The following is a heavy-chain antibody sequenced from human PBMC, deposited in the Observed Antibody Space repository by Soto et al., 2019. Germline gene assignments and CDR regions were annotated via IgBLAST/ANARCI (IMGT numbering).Heavy chain of an antibody. CDR2: MYFGGSF. V-gene: IGHV4-59*02. Sequence: QMQLQASGPGLVKPSETLSLTCNVSGASVSNGYWSWIRQPPGKALEWIGFMYFGGSFNYNPSLTRRATISVETSKNQFSMKLTSVTASDTAVYYFERSYYDSTGFAVDPWGQGTLVTVSS. CDR1: GASVSNGY. CDR3: ERSYYDSTGFAVDP. J-gene: IGHJ5*02. D-gene: IGHD3-22*01.